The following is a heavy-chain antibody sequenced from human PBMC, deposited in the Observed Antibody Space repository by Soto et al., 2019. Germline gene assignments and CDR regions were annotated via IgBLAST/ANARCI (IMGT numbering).Heavy chain of an antibody. CDR2: IIPNNGKT. CDR3: ARDGNWNYEH. Sequence: QVQLVQSGAEVRKPGASVKVSCKAFGYNFAGSGITWLRQAPGQELQWMGWIIPNNGKTHYSKNLQGRVVMTADTSASTAFMELKGLRFDATGVYYCARDGNWNYEHWGQGSLVIVSS. D-gene: IGHD3-3*01. CDR1: GYNFAGSG. J-gene: IGHJ4*02. V-gene: IGHV1-18*04.